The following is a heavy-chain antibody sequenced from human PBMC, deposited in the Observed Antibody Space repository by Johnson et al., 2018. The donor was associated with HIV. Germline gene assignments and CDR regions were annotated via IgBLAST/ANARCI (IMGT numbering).Heavy chain of an antibody. CDR2: LSSGGDT. J-gene: IGHJ3*02. D-gene: IGHD3-10*01. CDR3: ARPIARGASDI. CDR1: GLSVSNNY. Sequence: VQLVESGGGLVQPGGSLRLSCAASGLSVSNNYMTWVRQAPGKGLEWVSVLSSGGDTWYAGSVTGRFTISRDNSKNTLYLQMNSLRAEDTAVYYCARPIARGASDIRGQGTMVTVSS. V-gene: IGHV3-66*04.